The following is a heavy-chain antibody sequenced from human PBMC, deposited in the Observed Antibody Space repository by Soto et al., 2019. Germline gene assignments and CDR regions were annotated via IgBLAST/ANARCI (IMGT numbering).Heavy chain of an antibody. D-gene: IGHD3-22*01. CDR1: GFTFTSSA. V-gene: IGHV1-58*01. Sequence: SVKVSCKAPGFTFTSSAVQWVRQARGQRLEWIGWIVVGSGNTNYAQKFQERVTITRDMSTSTAYMELSSLRSEDTAVYYCAAENAHYYDSSGYYAFDIWGQGTMVTVSS. J-gene: IGHJ3*02. CDR2: IVVGSGNT. CDR3: AAENAHYYDSSGYYAFDI.